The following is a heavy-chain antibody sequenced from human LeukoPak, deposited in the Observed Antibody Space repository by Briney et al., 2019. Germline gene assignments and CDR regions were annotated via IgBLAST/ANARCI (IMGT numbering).Heavy chain of an antibody. D-gene: IGHD3-10*01. Sequence: GGSLRLSCAASGFTFSSYSMNWVRQAPGKGLEWVSYISSSSSTIYYADSVKGRFTISRDNAKNSLYLQMNSLRAEDTAVYYCARDYYGSGSYYQNYFDYWGQGTLVIVSS. CDR1: GFTFSSYS. J-gene: IGHJ4*02. CDR2: ISSSSSTI. V-gene: IGHV3-48*04. CDR3: ARDYYGSGSYYQNYFDY.